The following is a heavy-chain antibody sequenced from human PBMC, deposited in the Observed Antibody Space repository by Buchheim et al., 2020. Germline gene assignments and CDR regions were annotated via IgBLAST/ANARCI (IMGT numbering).Heavy chain of an antibody. CDR1: GFTLKTYA. CDR2: IWYDGSNK. V-gene: IGHV3-33*08. Sequence: QEQLVESGGGVVQPGRSLRLSCAASGFTLKTYAMHWVRQAPGKGLEWVAVIWYDGSNKYYADSVKGRFTISRDNSKNTLYLQMNSLRAEDTAVYYCARFDQAGWFDPWGQGTL. D-gene: IGHD3-9*01. J-gene: IGHJ5*02. CDR3: ARFDQAGWFDP.